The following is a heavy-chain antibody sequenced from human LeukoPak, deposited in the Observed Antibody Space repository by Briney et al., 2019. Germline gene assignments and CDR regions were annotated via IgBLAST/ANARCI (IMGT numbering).Heavy chain of an antibody. CDR2: ISGSGT. Sequence: GGSLRLSCAASGFSFSSYVMTWVRQAPGKGLEWVSGISGSGTHYADSVKGRFTISRDNSKNMLYLQMNSLRAEDTAVYYCAKGYYDSSGYYPNVASDYWGLGTLVTVSS. V-gene: IGHV3-23*01. D-gene: IGHD3-22*01. CDR1: GFSFSSYV. J-gene: IGHJ4*02. CDR3: AKGYYDSSGYYPNVASDY.